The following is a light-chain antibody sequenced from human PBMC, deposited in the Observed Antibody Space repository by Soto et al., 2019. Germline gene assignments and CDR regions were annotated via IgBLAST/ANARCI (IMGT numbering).Light chain of an antibody. CDR1: QTLSNSF. J-gene: IGKJ5*01. CDR3: QQYGSFSIT. CDR2: DTS. Sequence: EIVLTQSPGTLSLSPGERATLSCRASQTLSNSFIAWYQQKPGQAPRLLIYDTSSRATGVPDRYSASGSGTDFTLTISRLEPEDFAVYYCQQYGSFSITFGQGTRLEIK. V-gene: IGKV3-20*01.